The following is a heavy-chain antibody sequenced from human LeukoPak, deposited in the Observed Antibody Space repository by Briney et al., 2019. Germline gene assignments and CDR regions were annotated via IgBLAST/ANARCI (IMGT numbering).Heavy chain of an antibody. CDR2: ISSSSSYI. Sequence: GGSLRLSCAASGFTFSSYSMNWVRQAPGKGLEWVSSISSSSSYIYYADSVKGRFTISRDNAKNSLYLQMNNLRAEDTAVYYCARDLDVNIVATIEGGYYFDYWGQGTLVTVSS. CDR1: GFTFSSYS. D-gene: IGHD5-12*01. CDR3: ARDLDVNIVATIEGGYYFDY. V-gene: IGHV3-21*01. J-gene: IGHJ4*02.